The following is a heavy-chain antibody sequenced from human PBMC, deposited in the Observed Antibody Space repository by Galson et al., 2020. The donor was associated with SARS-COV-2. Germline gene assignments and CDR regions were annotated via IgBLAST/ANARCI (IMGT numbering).Heavy chain of an antibody. CDR3: AREDIVVVPAAIVGANGMDV. D-gene: IGHD2-2*01. CDR2: INPNSGGP. J-gene: IGHJ6*02. V-gene: IGHV1-2*02. Sequence: ASVKVSCKASGYTFTGYYMHWVRQAPGQGLEWMGWINPNSGGPNYAQKFQGRVTMTRDTSISTAYMELSRLRSDDTAVYYCAREDIVVVPAAIVGANGMDVWGQGTTVTVSS. CDR1: GYTFTGYY.